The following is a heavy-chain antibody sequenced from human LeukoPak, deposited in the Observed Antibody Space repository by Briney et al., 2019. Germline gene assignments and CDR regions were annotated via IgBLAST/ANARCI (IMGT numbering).Heavy chain of an antibody. J-gene: IGHJ4*02. Sequence: GGSLRLSCAASGFTFSSYSMNWVRQAPGKGLEWVSSISSSSSYIYYADSVKGRFTISRDNAKNSLYLQMNSLRAEDTAVYYCGSGGGGGYYDSSGYPDYWGQGTLVTVSS. CDR1: GFTFSSYS. CDR2: ISSSSSYI. V-gene: IGHV3-21*01. CDR3: GSGGGGGYYDSSGYPDY. D-gene: IGHD3-22*01.